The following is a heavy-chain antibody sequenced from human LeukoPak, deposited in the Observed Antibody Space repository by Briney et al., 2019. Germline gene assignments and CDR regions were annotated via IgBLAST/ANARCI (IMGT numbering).Heavy chain of an antibody. V-gene: IGHV3-48*01. J-gene: IGHJ4*02. CDR1: GFTFSSCN. CDR2: ISSSSSTI. D-gene: IGHD3-3*01. CDR3: ARDFLEDSY. Sequence: TGGSLRLSCAASGFTFSSCNMNWVRQAPGKGLEWPSYISSSSSTIYYADSVKGRFTISRDDAKNSLYLQMNSLRAEDTAVYYCARDFLEDSYWGQGTLVTVSS.